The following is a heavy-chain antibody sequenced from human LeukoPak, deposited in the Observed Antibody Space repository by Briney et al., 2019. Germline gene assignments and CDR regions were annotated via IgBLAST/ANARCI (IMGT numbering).Heavy chain of an antibody. D-gene: IGHD6-6*01. CDR3: ARDGDSIAARPYYYYYYMDV. Sequence: GGSLRLSCAASGFTLSSYAMHWVRQAPGKGLEWVAVISYDGSNKYYADSVKGRFTISRDNSKNTLYLQMNSLRAEDTAVYYCARDGDSIAARPYYYYYYMDVWGKGTTVTVSS. V-gene: IGHV3-30*04. J-gene: IGHJ6*03. CDR2: ISYDGSNK. CDR1: GFTLSSYA.